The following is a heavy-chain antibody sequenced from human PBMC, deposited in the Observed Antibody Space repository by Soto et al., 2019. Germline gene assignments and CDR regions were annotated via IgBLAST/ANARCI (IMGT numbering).Heavy chain of an antibody. V-gene: IGHV3-33*01. CDR3: ARGRKLGYCSSTSCHLSYMDV. CDR1: GFTFSSYG. J-gene: IGHJ6*03. CDR2: IWYDGSNK. Sequence: GGSLRLSCAASGFTFSSYGMHWVRQAPGKGLEWVAVIWYDGSNKYYADSVKGRFTISRDNSKNTLYLQMNSLRAEDTAVYYCARGRKLGYCSSTSCHLSYMDVWGKGTTVTVSS. D-gene: IGHD2-2*01.